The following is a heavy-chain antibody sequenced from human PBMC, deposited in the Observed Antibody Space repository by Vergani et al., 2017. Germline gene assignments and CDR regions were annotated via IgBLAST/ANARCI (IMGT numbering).Heavy chain of an antibody. CDR3: AKDLYDSSGYYYVWAAFDI. J-gene: IGHJ3*02. CDR1: GFTFSSYA. D-gene: IGHD3-22*01. CDR2: ISGSGGRT. Sequence: EVQLLESGGGLVQPGGSLRLSCAASGFTFSSYAMSWVRQAPGKGLEWVSAISGSGGRTYYADSVKGRFTISRDNSKNTLYLQMNSLRAEDTAVYYCAKDLYDSSGYYYVWAAFDIWGQGTMVTVSS. V-gene: IGHV3-23*01.